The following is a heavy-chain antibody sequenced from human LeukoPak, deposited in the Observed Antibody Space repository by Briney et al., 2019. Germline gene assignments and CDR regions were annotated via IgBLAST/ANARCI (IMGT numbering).Heavy chain of an antibody. Sequence: PGGSLRLSCAASGFTVSSNYMSWVRQAPGKGLEWVSVIYSGGSTYYADSVKGRFTISRDNSKNTLYLQMNSLRAEDTAVYYCAVDIVATTAGLGYWGQGTLVTVSS. J-gene: IGHJ4*02. D-gene: IGHD5-12*01. V-gene: IGHV3-66*01. CDR2: IYSGGST. CDR3: AVDIVATTAGLGY. CDR1: GFTVSSNY.